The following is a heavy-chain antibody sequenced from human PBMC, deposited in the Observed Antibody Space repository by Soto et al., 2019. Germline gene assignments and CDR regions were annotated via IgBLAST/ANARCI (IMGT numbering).Heavy chain of an antibody. CDR2: IFYNGIN. V-gene: IGHV4-39*02. D-gene: IGHD1-1*01. Sequence: SETLSLTCTVSGGSISSISHSWGWIRQSPGQGLEWIGNIFYNGINYYNPSLKSRVTISADTSKNHFSLKLRSVTVADTAVYSCAGLVTGTQYYFGFWRQGSLVTVSS. J-gene: IGHJ4*02. CDR3: AGLVTGTQYYFGF. CDR1: GGSISSISHS.